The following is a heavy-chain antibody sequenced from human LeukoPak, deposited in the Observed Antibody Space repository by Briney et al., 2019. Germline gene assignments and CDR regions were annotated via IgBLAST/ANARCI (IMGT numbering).Heavy chain of an antibody. J-gene: IGHJ5*02. V-gene: IGHV4-4*07. Sequence: SETLSLTCTVSGGSISGYYWSWIRQTAGEGLEWIGQIYTDGTTDYNPSLKSRVTMSLDTPKSQFSLKVTSVTAADTAVYYCAKPYSWNNVFDPWGQGTLATVSS. D-gene: IGHD1/OR15-1a*01. CDR1: GGSISGYY. CDR2: IYTDGTT. CDR3: AKPYSWNNVFDP.